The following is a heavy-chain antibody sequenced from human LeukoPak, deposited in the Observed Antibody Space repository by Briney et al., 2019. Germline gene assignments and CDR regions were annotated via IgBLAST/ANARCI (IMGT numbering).Heavy chain of an antibody. V-gene: IGHV3-66*01. CDR1: GFTVSNNY. CDR3: VRDRYYDTSGYLYNDY. CDR2: IYGGGST. D-gene: IGHD3-22*01. Sequence: GGSLRLSCAASGFTVSNNYMSWVRQAPGQGLEWVSVIYGGGSTFYADSVKGRFTISRDNSQNTLYLQMNSLRAEDTALYYCVRDRYYDTSGYLYNDYWGQGTLVTVSS. J-gene: IGHJ4*02.